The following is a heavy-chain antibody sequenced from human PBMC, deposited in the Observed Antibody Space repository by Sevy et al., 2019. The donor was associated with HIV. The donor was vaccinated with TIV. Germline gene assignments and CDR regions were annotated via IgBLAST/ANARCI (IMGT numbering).Heavy chain of an antibody. J-gene: IGHJ6*02. D-gene: IGHD5-12*01. V-gene: IGHV3-15*01. CDR2: IKSKTDGGTI. Sequence: GGSLRLSCAASGFTFSSAWMSWVRLAPGKALEWVGRIKSKTDGGTIDYAAPVKGRFTISREDSKNTLYLQMNSLKTEDTAVYYCITDPGYRGYDEEVINYYYYGMDVWGQGTTVTVSS. CDR1: GFTFSSAW. CDR3: ITDPGYRGYDEEVINYYYYGMDV.